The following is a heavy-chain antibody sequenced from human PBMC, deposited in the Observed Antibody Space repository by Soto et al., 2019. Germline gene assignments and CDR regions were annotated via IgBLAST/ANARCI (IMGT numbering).Heavy chain of an antibody. J-gene: IGHJ4*02. CDR1: GFPFGAYA. CDR3: TTPDFDD. Sequence: GGSLRLSCTASGFPFGAYAMSWVRQAPGEGLEWVSFIRSKAYGGTTEYAASVKGGFTISRDDSKSIAYLQLNSLNTEDTAVYYCTTPDFDDWGQGTLVTFSS. CDR2: IRSKAYGGTT. V-gene: IGHV3-49*04.